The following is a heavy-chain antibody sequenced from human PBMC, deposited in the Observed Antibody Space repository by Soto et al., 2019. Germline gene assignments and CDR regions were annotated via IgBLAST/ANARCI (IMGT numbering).Heavy chain of an antibody. V-gene: IGHV3-21*01. J-gene: IGHJ6*02. Sequence: GSLRLSCAASGFTFSSYSMNWVRQAPGKGLEWVSSISSSSYIYYADSVKGRFTISRDNAKNSLYLQMNSLRAEDTAVYYCASGIAARPDYYYGMDVWGQGTTVTVSS. CDR3: ASGIAARPDYYYGMDV. CDR1: GFTFSSYS. CDR2: ISSSSYI. D-gene: IGHD6-6*01.